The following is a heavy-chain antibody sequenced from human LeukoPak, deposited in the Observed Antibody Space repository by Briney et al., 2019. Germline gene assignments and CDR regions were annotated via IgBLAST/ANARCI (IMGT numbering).Heavy chain of an antibody. CDR2: INPNSGGT. CDR3: ASRDTSKTPAAVVMGFDP. Sequence: ASARVSCKASGYTFTGYYMHWVRQAPGQGLEWMGWINPNSGGTNYAQKFQGRVTMTWDTSISTAYMELSRLRSDDTAVYYCASRDTSKTPAAVVMGFDPWGQGTLVTVSS. V-gene: IGHV1-2*02. J-gene: IGHJ5*02. CDR1: GYTFTGYY. D-gene: IGHD2-2*01.